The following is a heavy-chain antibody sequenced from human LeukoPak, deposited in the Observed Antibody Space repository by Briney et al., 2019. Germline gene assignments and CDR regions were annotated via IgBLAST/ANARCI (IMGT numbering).Heavy chain of an antibody. Sequence: ASETLTLTCAVYGGSFSGYDWSWIRQPPGKGLEWIGEINHSGSTNYNPSLKSRVTKSVDTSKNQFSLKLSSVTAADTAVYYCARMGKLGYCSSTSCYRLKYTVDYWGQGTLVTVSS. CDR2: INHSGST. CDR1: GGSFSGYD. CDR3: ARMGKLGYCSSTSCYRLKYTVDY. V-gene: IGHV4-34*01. D-gene: IGHD2-2*01. J-gene: IGHJ4*02.